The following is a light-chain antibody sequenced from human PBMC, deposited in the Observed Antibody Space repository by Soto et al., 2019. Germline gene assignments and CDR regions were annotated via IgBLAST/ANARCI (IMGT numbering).Light chain of an antibody. V-gene: IGLV2-23*02. J-gene: IGLJ2*01. Sequence: QSALTQPASVSGSPGQSITIPCTGTSGDVVSYNLVSWYQQHRGKAPNLMIYEVGRRPSGVSNRFSGSKSGNTASLTISGLQAEDEADYYCCSYAGSSTLVFGGGTKLTAL. CDR3: CSYAGSSTLV. CDR2: EVG. CDR1: SGDVVSYNL.